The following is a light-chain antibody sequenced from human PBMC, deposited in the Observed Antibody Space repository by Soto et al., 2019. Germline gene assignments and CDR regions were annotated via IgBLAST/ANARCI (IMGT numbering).Light chain of an antibody. CDR1: QSISSSY. CDR3: QQYSDSPLT. V-gene: IGKV3-20*01. Sequence: EIVLTQSPATLSLSPGERATPSCRASQSISSSYLAWYQQKPGQAPRLLIYGASNRATAIPDRFSGSGSGTDFTLTISRLEPEDFAVYYCQQYSDSPLTFGGGTKVDIK. CDR2: GAS. J-gene: IGKJ4*01.